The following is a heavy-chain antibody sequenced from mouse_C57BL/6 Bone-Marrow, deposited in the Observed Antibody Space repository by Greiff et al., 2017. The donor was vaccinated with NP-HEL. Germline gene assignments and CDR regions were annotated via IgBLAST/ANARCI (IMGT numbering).Heavy chain of an antibody. CDR1: GFNIKDDY. D-gene: IGHD6-5*01. V-gene: IGHV14-4*01. J-gene: IGHJ4*01. CDR3: TLCAMDY. CDR2: IDPENGDT. Sequence: EVQLQQSGAELVRPGASVKLSCTASGFNIKDDYMHWVKQRPEQGLEWIGWIDPENGDTEYASKFQGKATITADTSSNTAYLHLSSLTSEDTAVDYCTLCAMDYWGQGTSVTVSS.